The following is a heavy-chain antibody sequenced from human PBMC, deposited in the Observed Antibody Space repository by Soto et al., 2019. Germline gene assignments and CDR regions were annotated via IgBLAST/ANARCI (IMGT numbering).Heavy chain of an antibody. CDR2: ISAYNGNT. Sequence: QVQLVQSGAEVQKPGASVKVSCKASGYTFSNYGISWVRQAPGQGLERMGWISAYNGNTKYAQKLQGRVTMTTDTFTSTAYMELRSLTSDDTAVYYCARDSPTVDYWGQGTLVTVSS. J-gene: IGHJ4*02. CDR3: ARDSPTVDY. CDR1: GYTFSNYG. V-gene: IGHV1-18*01.